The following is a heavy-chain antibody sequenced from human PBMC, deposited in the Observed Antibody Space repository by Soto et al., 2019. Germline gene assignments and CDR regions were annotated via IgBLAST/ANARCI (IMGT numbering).Heavy chain of an antibody. CDR1: GFTFSDYY. J-gene: IGHJ4*02. D-gene: IGHD2-2*01. V-gene: IGHV3-11*06. CDR2: ISSSSSYT. Sequence: GSLRLSCAASGFTFSDYYMSWIRQAPGKGLEWVSYISSSSSYTNYADSVKGRFTISRDNAKNSLYLQMNSLRAEDTAVYYCVLSDIVVVPAAKRVGDWGQGTLVTVSS. CDR3: VLSDIVVVPAAKRVGD.